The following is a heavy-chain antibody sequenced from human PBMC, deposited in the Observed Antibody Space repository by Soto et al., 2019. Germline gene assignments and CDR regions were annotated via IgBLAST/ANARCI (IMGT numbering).Heavy chain of an antibody. CDR1: GGSISSYY. CDR2: IYYSGST. Sequence: QVQLQESGPGLVKPSETLSLTCTVSGGSISSYYWSWIRQPPGKGLEWIGYIYYSGSTNYNPSLKSRVTISVDTSKNQFSLKLSSVTAADTAVYYCARFTYYDFWSGYGNYYYYGMDVWGQGTTVTVSS. V-gene: IGHV4-59*01. CDR3: ARFTYYDFWSGYGNYYYYGMDV. J-gene: IGHJ6*02. D-gene: IGHD3-3*01.